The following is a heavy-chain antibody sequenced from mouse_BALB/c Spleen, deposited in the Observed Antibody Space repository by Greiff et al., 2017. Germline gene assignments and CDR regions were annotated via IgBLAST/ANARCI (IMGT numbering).Heavy chain of an antibody. Sequence: VQLQQSGAELVRSEASVKLSCTASGFNIKDYYMHWVKQRPEQGLEWIGWIDPENGDTEYAPKFQGKATMTADTSSNTAYLQLSSLTSEDTAVYYCNALDGYYAMDYWGQGTSVTVSS. CDR3: NALDGYYAMDY. CDR1: GFNIKDYY. J-gene: IGHJ4*01. D-gene: IGHD2-3*01. V-gene: IGHV14-4*02. CDR2: IDPENGDT.